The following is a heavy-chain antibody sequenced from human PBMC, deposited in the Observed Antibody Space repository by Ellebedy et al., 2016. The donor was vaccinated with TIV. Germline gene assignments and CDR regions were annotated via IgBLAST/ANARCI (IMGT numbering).Heavy chain of an antibody. D-gene: IGHD3-22*01. Sequence: ASVKVSCXASGYRLSRYYIHWMRQAPGRGLEWMGVIDPSNGGTSYSQKFQGRLLVTTDTSTSTVYMDLSSLRFDDTAMYYCARYHSSGDDYWGQGTLVTVSS. CDR2: IDPSNGGT. CDR3: ARYHSSGDDY. V-gene: IGHV1-46*01. J-gene: IGHJ4*02. CDR1: GYRLSRYY.